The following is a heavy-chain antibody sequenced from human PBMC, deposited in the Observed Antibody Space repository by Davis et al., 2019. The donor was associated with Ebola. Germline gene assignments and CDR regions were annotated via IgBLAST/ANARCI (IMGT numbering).Heavy chain of an antibody. CDR1: GFTFNIFD. CDR3: GKDLGYYGVDV. CDR2: VRSHGSDD. Sequence: GESLKISCAASGFTFNIFDMHWVRQAPGRGLEWVAFVRSHGSDDHYADSVKGRFTISRDNSKNTLYLQLSSLRAEDAAVYYCGKDLGYYGVDVWGQGTTVTVS. J-gene: IGHJ6*02. V-gene: IGHV3-30*02.